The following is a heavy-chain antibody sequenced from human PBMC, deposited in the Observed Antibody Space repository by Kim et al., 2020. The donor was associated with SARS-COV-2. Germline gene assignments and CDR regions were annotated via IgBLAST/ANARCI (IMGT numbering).Heavy chain of an antibody. J-gene: IGHJ4*02. V-gene: IGHV4-59*13. CDR3: ARVQLTGYYRAGVFDY. CDR2: IYYSGST. D-gene: IGHD3-9*01. CDR1: GGSISSYY. Sequence: SETLSLTCTVSGGSISSYYWSWIRQPPGKGLEWIGYIYYSGSTNYNPSLKSRVTISVDTSKNQFSLKLSSVTAADTAVYYCARVQLTGYYRAGVFDYWGQGTLVTGSS.